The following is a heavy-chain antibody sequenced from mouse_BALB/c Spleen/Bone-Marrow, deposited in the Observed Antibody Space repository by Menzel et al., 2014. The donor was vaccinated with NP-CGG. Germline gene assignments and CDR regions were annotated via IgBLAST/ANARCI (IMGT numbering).Heavy chain of an antibody. CDR3: AAITTVAY. J-gene: IGHJ2*01. D-gene: IGHD1-1*01. V-gene: IGHV5-6-5*01. CDR1: GFTFSSCA. CDR2: ISSGGTT. Sequence: EVKLVDSGGGLVKPGGSLKLSCAASGFTFSSCALSWVRRTPEKRLEWVASISSGGTTYYQDSVKGRFTISRDNARNILYLQTGSLGSEDTAIFYCAAITTVAYWGQGTILTVTS.